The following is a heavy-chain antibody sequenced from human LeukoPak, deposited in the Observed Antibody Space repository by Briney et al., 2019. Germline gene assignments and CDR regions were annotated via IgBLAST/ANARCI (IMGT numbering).Heavy chain of an antibody. J-gene: IGHJ6*03. CDR2: ISSSGSTI. D-gene: IGHD6-25*01. CDR3: ARDGTPNYSSGWVYMDV. V-gene: IGHV3-11*04. CDR1: GFTFSDYY. Sequence: GGSLRLSCAASGFTFSDYYMSWIRQAPGKGLEWVSYISSSGSTIYYADPVKGRFTISKDNAKNSLYLQMNSLRVEDTAVYYCARDGTPNYSSGWVYMDVWGEGTTVTISS.